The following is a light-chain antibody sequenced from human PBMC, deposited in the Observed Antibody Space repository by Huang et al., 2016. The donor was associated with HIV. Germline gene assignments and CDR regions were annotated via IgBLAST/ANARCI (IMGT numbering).Light chain of an antibody. Sequence: EVVLTQSPATLSLSPGERATLSCRASQCVTTYLAWYQQKPGQAPRLLIFDASNRANGIPARFSGSGSGTDFTLTISSLEPEDFAVYYCQQRYNWPPITFGQGTRLEIK. J-gene: IGKJ5*01. CDR1: QCVTTY. CDR3: QQRYNWPPIT. CDR2: DAS. V-gene: IGKV3-11*01.